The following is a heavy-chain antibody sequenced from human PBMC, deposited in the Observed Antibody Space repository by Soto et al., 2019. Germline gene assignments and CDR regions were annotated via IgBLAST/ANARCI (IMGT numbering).Heavy chain of an antibody. Sequence: EAQLVESGGGLVQPGGSLRLSCAASGFTFSNYEMHWVRQAPGKGLEYVSGISNNGAHTDYAKSVKGRFTISGDNSENTLYLQRGSLRADDMALYYCARRGYGSRWPNDYMDVWGKGTTVTVSS. CDR2: ISNNGAHT. J-gene: IGHJ6*03. D-gene: IGHD6-13*01. CDR1: GFTFSNYE. V-gene: IGHV3-64*01. CDR3: ARRGYGSRWPNDYMDV.